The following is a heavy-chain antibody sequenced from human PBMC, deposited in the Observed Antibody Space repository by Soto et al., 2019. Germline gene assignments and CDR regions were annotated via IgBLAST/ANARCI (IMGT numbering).Heavy chain of an antibody. CDR3: ARENYYDSSGSLDDAFDI. J-gene: IGHJ3*02. CDR1: GGTFSSYT. V-gene: IGHV1-69*08. D-gene: IGHD3-22*01. CDR2: IIPILGIA. Sequence: QVQLVQSGAEVKKPGSSVKVSCKASGGTFSSYTISWVRQAPGQGLEWMGRIIPILGIANYAQKFQGRVTITADXXTXTXXMELSSLRSEDTAVYYCARENYYDSSGSLDDAFDIWGQGTMVTVSS.